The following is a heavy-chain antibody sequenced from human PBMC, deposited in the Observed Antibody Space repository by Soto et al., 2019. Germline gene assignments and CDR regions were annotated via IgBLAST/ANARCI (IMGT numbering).Heavy chain of an antibody. J-gene: IGHJ4*02. CDR3: AKDTMYYYGSGSAHFDY. CDR2: IRGSGGST. V-gene: IGHV3-23*01. CDR1: GLTFSTYA. D-gene: IGHD3-10*01. Sequence: EVQLLESGGVLVQPGGSLRPSCAASGLTFSTYAMTWVRQPPGKGLEWVSAIRGSGGSTYYADSVKGRLTISRDNSKNTRYRQMNSLRAEDTAVYYCAKDTMYYYGSGSAHFDYWGQGTLVTVSS.